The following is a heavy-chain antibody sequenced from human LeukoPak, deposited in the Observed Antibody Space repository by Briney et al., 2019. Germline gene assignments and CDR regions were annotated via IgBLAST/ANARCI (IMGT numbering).Heavy chain of an antibody. CDR3: AKDLGESGWYLTV. V-gene: IGHV3-30*18. J-gene: IGHJ4*02. CDR2: ISYDGSNK. D-gene: IGHD6-19*01. Sequence: GGSLRLSCVTSGFTFSSYGMHWVRQAPGKGLEWVAVISYDGSNKYYADSVKGRFTISRDNSKNTLYLQMNSLRAEDTAVYYCAKDLGESGWYLTVWGQGTLVTVSS. CDR1: GFTFSSYG.